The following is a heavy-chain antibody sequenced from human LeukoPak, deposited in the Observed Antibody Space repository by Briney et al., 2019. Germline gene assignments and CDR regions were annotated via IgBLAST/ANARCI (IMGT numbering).Heavy chain of an antibody. J-gene: IGHJ4*02. CDR3: AKDGQPSIAAAGTLHFDY. CDR1: GFTFSSYA. CDR2: ISGSGGST. V-gene: IGHV3-23*01. D-gene: IGHD6-13*01. Sequence: PGGSLRLSCAASGFTFSSYAMSWVRQAPGKGLEWVSAISGSGGSTYYADSVKGRFTISRDHSKNTLYLQMNSLRAEDTAVYYCAKDGQPSIAAAGTLHFDYWGQGTLVTVSS.